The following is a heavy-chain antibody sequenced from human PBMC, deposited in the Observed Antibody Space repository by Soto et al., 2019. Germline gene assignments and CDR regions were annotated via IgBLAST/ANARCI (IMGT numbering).Heavy chain of an antibody. CDR1: GYTFTGYY. CDR2: INPNSGGT. CDR3: ARDSANSGSWPRASLAN. J-gene: IGHJ4*02. Sequence: QVQLVQSGAEVKKPGASVKVSCKASGYTFTGYYMHWVRQAPGQGLEWMGWINPNSGGTNYAQKFQGWVTMTRDTSISTAYMELSRLRSDDTAVYYCARDSANSGSWPRASLANWGQGTLVTVSS. D-gene: IGHD1-26*01. V-gene: IGHV1-2*04.